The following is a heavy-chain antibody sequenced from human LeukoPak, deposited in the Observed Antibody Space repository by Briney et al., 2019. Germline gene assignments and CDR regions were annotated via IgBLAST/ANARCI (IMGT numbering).Heavy chain of an antibody. CDR3: AKDSTHYSSSSHYFDY. V-gene: IGHV3-23*01. D-gene: IGHD6-6*01. CDR1: GFTFSSYA. J-gene: IGHJ4*02. Sequence: GGSLRLSCAASGFTFSSYAMHWVRQAPGKGLEWVSAVSGSGGNTYYADSVKGRLTISRDNSRSTLYLQVNSLRADDTAVYYCAKDSTHYSSSSHYFDYWGQGTLVTVSS. CDR2: VSGSGGNT.